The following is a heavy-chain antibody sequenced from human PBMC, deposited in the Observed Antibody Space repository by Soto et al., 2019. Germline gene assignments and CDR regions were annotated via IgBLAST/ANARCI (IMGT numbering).Heavy chain of an antibody. V-gene: IGHV4-31*03. Sequence: QVQLQESGPGLVKPSQTLSLTCTVSGDSISNGAYYWTWIRKLPGKGLEWIGYIYYSGSTYYIPSLQSRVTISVDTSQNQFSLKLTSVTAADTAVYYCARVRRTEGHLDYWYFDVWGHGTLVTVSS. J-gene: IGHJ2*01. D-gene: IGHD1-1*01. CDR2: IYYSGST. CDR1: GDSISNGAYY. CDR3: ARVRRTEGHLDYWYFDV.